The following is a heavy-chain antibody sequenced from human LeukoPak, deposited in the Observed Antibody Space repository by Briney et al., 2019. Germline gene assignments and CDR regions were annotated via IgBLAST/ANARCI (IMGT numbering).Heavy chain of an antibody. V-gene: IGHV3-48*01. CDR1: GFTFSSYS. D-gene: IGHD1-26*01. CDR2: ISSSGSTI. Sequence: PGGSLRLSCAASGFTFSSYSMNWVRQAPGKGLEWVSYISSSGSTIYYADSVKGRFTISRDNAKNSLYLQMNSLRAEDTAVYYCARVRVGATQNYFDYWGQGTLVTVSS. CDR3: ARVRVGATQNYFDY. J-gene: IGHJ4*02.